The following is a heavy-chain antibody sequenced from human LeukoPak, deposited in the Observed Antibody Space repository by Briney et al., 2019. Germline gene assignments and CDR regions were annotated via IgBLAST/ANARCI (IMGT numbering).Heavy chain of an antibody. D-gene: IGHD3-22*01. Sequence: ASVKVSCKASGYTFTGYYMHWVRQAPGQGLEWMGWINPNSGGTNYAQKFQGRVTMTRDTSISTAYMELSRLRSDDTAVYYCARDGGTMIVGGIDYWGQGTLVTVSS. J-gene: IGHJ4*02. CDR1: GYTFTGYY. CDR2: INPNSGGT. V-gene: IGHV1-2*02. CDR3: ARDGGTMIVGGIDY.